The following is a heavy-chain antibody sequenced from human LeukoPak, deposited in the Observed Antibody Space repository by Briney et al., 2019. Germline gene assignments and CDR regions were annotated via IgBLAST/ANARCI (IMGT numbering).Heavy chain of an antibody. CDR3: ARGSYFQD. J-gene: IGHJ1*01. D-gene: IGHD3-16*01. V-gene: IGHV4-34*01. Sequence: SETLSLSCAASNGSFLGYYWSWIRQPPGKGLEWIGEIIHSGKTNFNPSLKSRVTISVDTSKQHFSLNLTSVTAADTAVYYCARGSYFQDWDQRTPVIVSS. CDR1: NGSFLGYY. CDR2: IIHSGKT.